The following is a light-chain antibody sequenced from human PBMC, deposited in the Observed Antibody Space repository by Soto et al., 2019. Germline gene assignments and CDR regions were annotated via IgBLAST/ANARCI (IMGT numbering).Light chain of an antibody. Sequence: ETVLTQSPGTMSLSPGERATLXXRASQSVTSNSLAWYHQKFGQTPRXXIYGASSRATGIPDRFSGSGAGTDFTLTISRLEPEDFAVYYCQQYGSSLITFGQGTRLEI. CDR2: GAS. CDR3: QQYGSSLIT. J-gene: IGKJ5*01. CDR1: QSVTSNS. V-gene: IGKV3-20*01.